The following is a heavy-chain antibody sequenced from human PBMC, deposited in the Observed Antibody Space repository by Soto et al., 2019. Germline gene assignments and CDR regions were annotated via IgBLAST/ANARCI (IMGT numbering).Heavy chain of an antibody. CDR1: GFTFSRYW. J-gene: IGHJ4*02. CDR3: ARDMEQQLGTDYCDS. V-gene: IGHV3-7*01. D-gene: IGHD6-13*01. Sequence: EVQLVESGGGLVQPGGSLRLSCAASGFTFSRYWMRWVRQAPGKGLEWVANIKKDGSEKYYVDSVKGRFTISRDNSKNSLYLQMNSLRAEDTAVYYWARDMEQQLGTDYCDSWGQGTLVTVSS. CDR2: IKKDGSEK.